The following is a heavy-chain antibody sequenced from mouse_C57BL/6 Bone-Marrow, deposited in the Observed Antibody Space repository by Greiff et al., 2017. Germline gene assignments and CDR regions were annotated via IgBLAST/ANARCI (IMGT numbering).Heavy chain of an antibody. CDR2: IFPRSGNT. Sequence: QVQLQQSGAELARPGASVKLSCKASGYTFTSYGISWVKQRTGQGLEWIGEIFPRSGNTYYNEKFKGKATLTADKSSSTAYMELRSLTSEDSAVYFCARDYSNYPRPYYFDYGGQGTTLTVSS. CDR1: GYTFTSYG. CDR3: ARDYSNYPRPYYFDY. D-gene: IGHD2-5*01. J-gene: IGHJ2*01. V-gene: IGHV1-81*01.